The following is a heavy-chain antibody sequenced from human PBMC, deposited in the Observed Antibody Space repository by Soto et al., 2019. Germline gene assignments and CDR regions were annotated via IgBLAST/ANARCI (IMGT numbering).Heavy chain of an antibody. CDR1: GGSISSYY. Sequence: QVQLQESGPGLVKPSETLSLTCTVSGGSISSYYWSWIRQSPGKGLEWIGYIHYSGSTKSNPSLKSRVTISVYTSRNQVSLKLSSVTAADSAVYFCARARYQLLHPYYSGMDVWGQGTTVTVSS. J-gene: IGHJ6*02. D-gene: IGHD2-2*01. CDR2: IHYSGST. CDR3: ARARYQLLHPYYSGMDV. V-gene: IGHV4-59*01.